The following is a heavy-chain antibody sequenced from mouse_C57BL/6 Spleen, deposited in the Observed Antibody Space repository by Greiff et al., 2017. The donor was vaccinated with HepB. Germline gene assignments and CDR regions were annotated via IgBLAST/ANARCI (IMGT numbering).Heavy chain of an antibody. V-gene: IGHV1-15*01. CDR2: IDPETGGT. D-gene: IGHD4-1*01. CDR1: GYTFTDYE. CDR3: TKNWDERYYFDY. Sequence: QVHVKQSGAELVRPGASVTLSCKASGYTFTDYEMHWVKQTPVHGLEWIGAIDPETGGTAYNQKFKGKAILTADKSSSTAYMELRSLTSEDSAVYYCTKNWDERYYFDYWGQGTTVTVSS. J-gene: IGHJ2*01.